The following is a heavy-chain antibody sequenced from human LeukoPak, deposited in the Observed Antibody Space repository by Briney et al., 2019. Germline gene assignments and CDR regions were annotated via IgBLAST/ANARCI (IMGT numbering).Heavy chain of an antibody. CDR1: GFTFDDYA. Sequence: AGGSLRLSCAASGFTFDDYAMHWVRQAPGKGLEWVSGISWNSGSIGYADSVKGRFTISRDNAKNSLYLQMNSLRAEDTALYYCAKRSGDTGYFDYWGQGTLVTVSS. J-gene: IGHJ4*02. D-gene: IGHD7-27*01. CDR2: ISWNSGSI. CDR3: AKRSGDTGYFDY. V-gene: IGHV3-9*01.